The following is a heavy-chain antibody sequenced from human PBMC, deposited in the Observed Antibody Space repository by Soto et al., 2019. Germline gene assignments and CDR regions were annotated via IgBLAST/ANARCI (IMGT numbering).Heavy chain of an antibody. CDR3: AKDGRDIERGAPVRAFDI. J-gene: IGHJ3*02. CDR1: GFTFSSYA. V-gene: IGHV3-23*01. Sequence: GGSLRLSCAASGFTFSSYAMSWVRQAPGKGLEWVSAISGSGGSTYYADSVKGRFTISRDNSKNTLYLQMNSLRAEDTAVYYCAKDGRDIERGAPVRAFDIWGQGTMVTVSS. CDR2: ISGSGGST.